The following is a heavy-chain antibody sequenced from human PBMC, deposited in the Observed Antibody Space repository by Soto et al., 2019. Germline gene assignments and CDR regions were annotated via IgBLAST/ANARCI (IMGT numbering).Heavy chain of an antibody. V-gene: IGHV3-74*01. CDR3: VREPWGFSGTWYDY. J-gene: IGHJ4*02. D-gene: IGHD6-13*01. CDR2: ISFDGNIS. CDR1: GFSFRSYW. Sequence: LRLSFEGSGFSFRSYWMHWVRQAPGKGLVWVARISFDGNISNYADSVKGRFTITRDNARNTVYLQMNSLRAEDTAVYFCVREPWGFSGTWYDYWGQGTLVTVSS.